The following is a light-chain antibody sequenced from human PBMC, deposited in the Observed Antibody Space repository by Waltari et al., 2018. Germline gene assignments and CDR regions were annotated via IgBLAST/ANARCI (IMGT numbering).Light chain of an antibody. CDR2: RAS. CDR3: QQYNDWPRT. Sequence: EIVLTHSPATLSVSPGARVTLSCRASQSVGTNLAWYQHSPGRAPRLLVYRASTRASYIPARFSASGSGTEFTLSISTLQSEDSAVFYCQQYNDWPRTFGQGTKVEIK. CDR1: QSVGTN. J-gene: IGKJ1*01. V-gene: IGKV3D-15*01.